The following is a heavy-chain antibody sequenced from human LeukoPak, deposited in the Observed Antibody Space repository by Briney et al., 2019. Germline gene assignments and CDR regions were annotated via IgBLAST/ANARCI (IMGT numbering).Heavy chain of an antibody. CDR1: GFTFDDYG. CDR2: INLNGGGT. J-gene: IGHJ4*02. Sequence: PGGSLRLSCAASGFTFDDYGMSWVRQAPGKGLEWVSGINLNGGGTGYADSVKGRFTISRDNAKNSLYLQMNSLRAEDTALYYCAREGTYCSSTSCSSYFDYWGQGTLVTVSS. CDR3: AREGTYCSSTSCSSYFDY. D-gene: IGHD2-2*01. V-gene: IGHV3-20*04.